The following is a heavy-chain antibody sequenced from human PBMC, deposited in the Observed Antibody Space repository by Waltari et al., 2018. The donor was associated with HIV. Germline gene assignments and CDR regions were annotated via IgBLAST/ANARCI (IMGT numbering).Heavy chain of an antibody. D-gene: IGHD6-13*01. V-gene: IGHV3-7*01. J-gene: IGHJ6*02. CDR1: GFTFSSYW. CDR3: ARRPQAAAPYYYYYGMDV. CDR2: IKQDGSEK. Sequence: EVQLVESGGGLVQPGGSLRLSCAASGFTFSSYWMSWVRQAPGKGLEWVANIKQDGSEKYYVDSVKGRCTISRDNAKNSLYLQMNSLRAEDTAVYYCARRPQAAAPYYYYYGMDVWGQGTTVTVSS.